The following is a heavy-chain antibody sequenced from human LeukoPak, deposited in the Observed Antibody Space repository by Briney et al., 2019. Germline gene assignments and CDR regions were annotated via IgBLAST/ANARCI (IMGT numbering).Heavy chain of an antibody. D-gene: IGHD4-11*01. Sequence: GGSLRLSCAASGFTFSNAWMSWVRQAPGKGLEWVGRIKSKTDGGTTDYAAPVKGRFTISRDDSKNTLYVQMNSLKTEDTAVYYCARDFGVTTNLWMDVWGQGTTVTVSS. CDR1: GFTFSNAW. CDR3: ARDFGVTTNLWMDV. J-gene: IGHJ6*02. CDR2: IKSKTDGGTT. V-gene: IGHV3-15*01.